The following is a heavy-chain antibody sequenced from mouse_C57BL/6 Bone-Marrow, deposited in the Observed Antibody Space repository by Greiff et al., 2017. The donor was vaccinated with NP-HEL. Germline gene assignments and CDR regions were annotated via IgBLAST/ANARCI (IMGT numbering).Heavy chain of an antibody. J-gene: IGHJ1*03. CDR2: INPNNGGT. CDR3: ARGGIYYDYDVWYFDV. V-gene: IGHV1-22*01. CDR1: GYTFTDYN. Sequence: EVQLQQSGPELVKPGASVKMSCKASGYTFTDYNMHWVKQSHGKSLEWIGYINPNNGGTSYNQKFKGKATLTVNKSSSTAYMELRSLTSEDSAVYYCARGGIYYDYDVWYFDVWGTGTTVTVSS. D-gene: IGHD2-4*01.